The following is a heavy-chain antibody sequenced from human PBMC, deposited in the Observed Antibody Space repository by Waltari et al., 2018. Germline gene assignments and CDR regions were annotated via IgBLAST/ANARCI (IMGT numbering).Heavy chain of an antibody. CDR3: AEDHIRYWPTTLDY. Sequence: QVQLVESGGGVVQPGGSLRLSCAASGFTFSSYGMHWVRQAPGKGLEWVAFIRYDGSNKYYADSVKGRFTISRDNSKNTLYLQMNSLRAEDTAVYYCAEDHIRYWPTTLDYWGQGTLVTVSS. J-gene: IGHJ4*02. V-gene: IGHV3-30*02. D-gene: IGHD3-9*01. CDR2: IRYDGSNK. CDR1: GFTFSSYG.